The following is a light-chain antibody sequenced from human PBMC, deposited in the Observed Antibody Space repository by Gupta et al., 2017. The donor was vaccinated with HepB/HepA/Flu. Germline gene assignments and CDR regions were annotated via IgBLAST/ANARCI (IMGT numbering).Light chain of an antibody. CDR1: SGAVSTSYY. CDR2: NTD. Sequence: QTVVTQEPSFSVSPGGTVTLTCGLNSGAVSTSYYPSWYQQTPGQPPRTLLYNTDSRSAGAPGRFAASILGTNAAPTTTGAQEDEASDYYCVQYMGGGICLFGGGTKLTVL. V-gene: IGLV8-61*01. J-gene: IGLJ3*02. CDR3: VQYMGGGICL.